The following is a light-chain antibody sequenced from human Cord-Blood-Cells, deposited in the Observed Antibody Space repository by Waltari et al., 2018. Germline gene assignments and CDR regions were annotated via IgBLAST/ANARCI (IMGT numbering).Light chain of an antibody. J-gene: IGLJ3*02. V-gene: IGLV2-14*01. CDR3: SAYTSSSTWV. CDR1: SSDVGGYNY. CDR2: DVS. Sequence: QSALTQPASVSGSPGQSITISCTGTSSDVGGYNYVSWYQQHPGKAPTLMIYDVSNRPSWVSKRFSGSKSGNAASLSISGLQAEDEADYYCSAYTSSSTWVFGGGTKLTVL.